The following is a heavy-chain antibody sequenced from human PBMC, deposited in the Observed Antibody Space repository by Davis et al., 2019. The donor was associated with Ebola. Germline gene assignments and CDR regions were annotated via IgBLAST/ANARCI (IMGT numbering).Heavy chain of an antibody. CDR2: IDPSGSDT. D-gene: IGHD3-9*01. CDR1: GYSFTSYW. Sequence: GRSLSLSCKGSGYSFTSYWSSWVLQMPGNGLVWVGRIDPSGSDTKYSPSFQGHVTISADKSISTAYLQWSSLKASDTAIYYCAKTYYDILNGYLYGMDLWGQGTTVTVSS. J-gene: IGHJ6*02. CDR3: AKTYYDILNGYLYGMDL. V-gene: IGHV5-10-1*01.